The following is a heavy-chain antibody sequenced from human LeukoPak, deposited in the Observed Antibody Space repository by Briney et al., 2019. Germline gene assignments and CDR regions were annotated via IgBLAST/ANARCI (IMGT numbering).Heavy chain of an antibody. V-gene: IGHV4-59*01. D-gene: IGHD2-15*01. CDR2: IYYSGST. CDR1: GGSITSYY. J-gene: IGHJ5*02. Sequence: SETLSLTCTVSGGSITSYYWSWIRQPPGKGLEWIRYIYYSGSTNYNPSLKSRVTISVDTSKNQFSLKLSSVTAADTAVYYCARGAYCSGGSCYGNWFDPWGQGTLVTVSS. CDR3: ARGAYCSGGSCYGNWFDP.